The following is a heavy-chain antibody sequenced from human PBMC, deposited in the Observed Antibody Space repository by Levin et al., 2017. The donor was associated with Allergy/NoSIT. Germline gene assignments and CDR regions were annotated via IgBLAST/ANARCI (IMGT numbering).Heavy chain of an antibody. CDR1: GFTFSSYA. D-gene: IGHD6-13*01. CDR3: AKIAAAGRFPGEWYFDY. J-gene: IGHJ4*02. CDR2: ISGSGGST. Sequence: GESLKISCAASGFTFSSYAMSWVRQAPGKGLEWVSAISGSGGSTYYADSVKGRFTISRDNSKNTLYLQMNSLRAEDTAVYYCAKIAAAGRFPGEWYFDYWGQGTLVTVSS. V-gene: IGHV3-23*01.